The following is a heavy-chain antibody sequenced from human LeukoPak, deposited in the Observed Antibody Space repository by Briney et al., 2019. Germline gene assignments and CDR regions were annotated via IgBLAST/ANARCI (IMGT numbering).Heavy chain of an antibody. CDR1: GGAISSSSYY. CDR3: ARHHISGWLQSAFDI. D-gene: IGHD5-24*01. J-gene: IGHJ3*02. CDR2: LYESGST. Sequence: SETLSLTCTVSGGAISSSSYYWGWIRQPPGKGLEWIWSLYESGSTHYNPSLKSRVTISVDTSKNQFSLKLSSVTAADTAVYYCARHHISGWLQSAFDIWGQGTMVTVSA. V-gene: IGHV4-39*01.